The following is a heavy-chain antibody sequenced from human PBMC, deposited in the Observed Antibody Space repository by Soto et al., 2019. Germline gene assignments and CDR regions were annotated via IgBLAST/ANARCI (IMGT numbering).Heavy chain of an antibody. D-gene: IGHD3-10*01. V-gene: IGHV1-69*13. CDR3: ARVDTMVRGASAFYYYYYGMDV. J-gene: IGHJ6*02. CDR1: GGTFSSYA. CDR2: IIPIFGTA. Sequence: SVKVSCKASGGTFSSYAISWVRQAPGQGLEWMGGIIPIFGTANYAQKFQGRVTITADESTSTAYMELSSLRSEDTAVYYCARVDTMVRGASAFYYYYYGMDVWGQGTTVTVSS.